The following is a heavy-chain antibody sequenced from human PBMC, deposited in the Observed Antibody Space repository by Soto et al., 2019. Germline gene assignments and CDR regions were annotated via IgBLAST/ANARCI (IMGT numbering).Heavy chain of an antibody. J-gene: IGHJ4*02. V-gene: IGHV4-30-4*01. D-gene: IGHD3-10*01. CDR2: IYNGGST. Sequence: QVQLQESGPGLVEPSQTLSLTCTVSGASVSSNYYSWSWIRQPPGRDLEWIGHIYNGGSTYSNPSLHSXXTXPXXTTKNQFSLNLHSVTAADTAVYYCARGPSGDKADYWGQGTLVTVSS. CDR1: GASVSSNYYS. CDR3: ARGPSGDKADY.